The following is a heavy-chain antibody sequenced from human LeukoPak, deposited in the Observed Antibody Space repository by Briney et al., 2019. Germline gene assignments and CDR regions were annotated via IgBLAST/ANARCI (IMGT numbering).Heavy chain of an antibody. V-gene: IGHV3-66*01. CDR2: IYSGGST. D-gene: IGHD6-19*01. J-gene: IGHJ4*02. Sequence: GGSLGLSGAASGFTVSSNYWSWVRQAPGKGREWVSVIYSGGSTYYADSVKGRFTISRDNSKNTLYLQMNSLRAEDTAVYYCAKDISSGWYFDYWGQGTLVTVSS. CDR1: GFTVSSNY. CDR3: AKDISSGWYFDY.